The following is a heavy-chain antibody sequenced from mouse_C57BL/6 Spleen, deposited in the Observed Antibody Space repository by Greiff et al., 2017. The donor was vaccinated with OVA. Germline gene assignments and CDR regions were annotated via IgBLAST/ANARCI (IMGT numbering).Heavy chain of an antibody. J-gene: IGHJ1*03. CDR3: ARPYSNYWYFDV. CDR2: INPSTGGT. V-gene: IGHV1-42*01. D-gene: IGHD2-5*01. CDR1: GYSFTGYY. Sequence: EVQLQQSGPELVKPGASVKISCKASGYSFTGYYMNWVKQSPEKSLEWIGEINPSTGGTTYNQKFKAKATLTVDKSSSTAYMQLKSLTSEDSAVYYCARPYSNYWYFDVWGTGTTVTVSS.